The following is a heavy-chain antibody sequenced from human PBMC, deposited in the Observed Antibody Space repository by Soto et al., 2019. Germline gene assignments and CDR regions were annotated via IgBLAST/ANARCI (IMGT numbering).Heavy chain of an antibody. D-gene: IGHD2-15*01. V-gene: IGHV2-5*02. CDR1: GFSLSTSGVG. CDR2: IYWDDDK. Sequence: QITLKESGPTLVKPTQTLTLTCTFSGFSLSTSGVGVAWIRQPPGKALEWLALIYWDDDKRYRPSLETRLTVTKDTTKQQVVVSKSNTDSVATATYYCTYLPCSAGSGSWYSYSGMDVWGKGTTVTVPS. J-gene: IGHJ6*04. CDR3: TYLPCSAGSGSWYSYSGMDV.